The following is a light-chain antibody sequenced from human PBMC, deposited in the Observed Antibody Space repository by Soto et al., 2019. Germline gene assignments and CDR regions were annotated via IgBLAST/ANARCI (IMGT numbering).Light chain of an antibody. CDR3: QQCYNWPLT. Sequence: EILLTQSPATLSVSPGERATLSCRASQSVSSNLAWYQQKPGQAPRLLIYAVSTRATGIPARFSGSGSGTEFTLTISSLQSEDFAVYYCQQCYNWPLTFGGGTKVDI. J-gene: IGKJ4*01. CDR2: AVS. V-gene: IGKV3-15*01. CDR1: QSVSSN.